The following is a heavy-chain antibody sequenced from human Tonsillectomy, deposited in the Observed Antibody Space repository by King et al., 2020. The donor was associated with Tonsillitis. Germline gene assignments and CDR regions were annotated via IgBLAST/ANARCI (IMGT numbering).Heavy chain of an antibody. J-gene: IGHJ4*02. CDR2: ISSGSTFI. V-gene: IGHV3-48*01. Sequence: VQLVESGGGLVQPGGSLRLSCAASGFSFSTYSMNWVRQAPGKALEWVSYISSGSTFIYYADSVKGRFTISRENAKNLLYLQMNSLRAEDTAMYFCARDIEYYYGSRSYLPPDYWGQGTLVTVSS. D-gene: IGHD3-10*01. CDR3: ARDIEYYYGSRSYLPPDY. CDR1: GFSFSTYS.